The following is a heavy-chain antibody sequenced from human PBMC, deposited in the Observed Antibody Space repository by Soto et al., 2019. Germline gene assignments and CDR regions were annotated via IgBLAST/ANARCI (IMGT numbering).Heavy chain of an antibody. J-gene: IGHJ4*02. CDR3: ARLSGCSSGVCYKFDY. CDR2: IYPGDSDT. V-gene: IGHV5-51*01. D-gene: IGHD2-8*01. Sequence: PGESLKISCKGSGYSFTSYWIGWVRQMSGKGLEWMGIIYPGDSDTRYSPSFQGQVTISADKSISTAYLQWSSLKASDTAMYYCARLSGCSSGVCYKFDYWGQGTLVTVSS. CDR1: GYSFTSYW.